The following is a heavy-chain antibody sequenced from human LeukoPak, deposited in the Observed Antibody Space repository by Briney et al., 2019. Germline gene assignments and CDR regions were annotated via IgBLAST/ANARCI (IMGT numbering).Heavy chain of an antibody. CDR1: GYTFTGYY. Sequence: ASVTVSCKASGYTFTGYYMHWVRQAPGQGLEWMGWINPNSGGTNYTQKFQGRVTMTRDTSISTAYMELSRLRSDDTAVYYCARRAVDTAMGFYYYYYMDVWGKGTTVTVSS. CDR2: INPNSGGT. D-gene: IGHD5-18*01. V-gene: IGHV1-2*02. CDR3: ARRAVDTAMGFYYYYYMDV. J-gene: IGHJ6*03.